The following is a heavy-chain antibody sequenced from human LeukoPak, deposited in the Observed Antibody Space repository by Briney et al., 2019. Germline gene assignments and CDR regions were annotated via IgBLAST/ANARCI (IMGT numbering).Heavy chain of an antibody. V-gene: IGHV1-18*01. D-gene: IGHD3-22*01. J-gene: IGHJ5*02. CDR2: ISAYNNNT. CDR1: GYTFTAYG. Sequence: GASVAVSCKTSGYTFTAYGISWVQQAPGQGLQWMGWISAYNNNTNYAQTLQDRLTMTTDTSTRTAHMELRSLRSDDTAMYYCARSHYSGYYETSFDPWGQGTLVTVSS. CDR3: ARSHYSGYYETSFDP.